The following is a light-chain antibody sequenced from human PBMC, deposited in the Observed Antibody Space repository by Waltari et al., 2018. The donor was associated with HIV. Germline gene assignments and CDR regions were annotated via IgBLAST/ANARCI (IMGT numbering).Light chain of an antibody. V-gene: IGKV1-17*01. Sequence: DIQMTQSPSSLSASVGDRVAVTCRASQDIGSDLAWSQQRGTEAPKRLIYSASSLQNGVPSRFSGVGSGTDFTLTINGLKPEDSATYFCLQHHHYPLTFGGGTTV. CDR2: SAS. J-gene: IGKJ4*01. CDR1: QDIGSD. CDR3: LQHHHYPLT.